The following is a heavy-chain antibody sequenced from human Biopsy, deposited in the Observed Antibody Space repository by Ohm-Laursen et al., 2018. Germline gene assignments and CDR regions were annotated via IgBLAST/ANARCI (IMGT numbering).Heavy chain of an antibody. V-gene: IGHV3-30*03. CDR1: GFTFTTYG. J-gene: IGHJ2*01. D-gene: IGHD4-11*01. CDR2: ISYDGSGE. CDR3: ARDGKRWDYSTYFSWHFDL. Sequence: SLRLSCAASGFTFTTYGMHWVRQAPGKGLEWVAVISYDGSGEYYADSLQGRFIISRDNPKNTVDLQMNSLRAEDTAVYFCARDGKRWDYSTYFSWHFDLWGRGALVTVSS.